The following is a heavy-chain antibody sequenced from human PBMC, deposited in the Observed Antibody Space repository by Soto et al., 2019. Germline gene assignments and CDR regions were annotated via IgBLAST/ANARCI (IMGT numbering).Heavy chain of an antibody. CDR1: GFTFSSYW. CDR2: INSDGSRT. Sequence: EVQLVESGGGIVQPGGSLRLSCAAYGFTFSSYWMHWVRQAPGKGLVWVSRINSDGSRTSYADSAKGRFTISRDNAKKTVYLQMNSLRAEDTAVYYCARGDGDYYDGNGYLGLHLGQGTLGTVSS. J-gene: IGHJ4*02. CDR3: ARGDGDYYDGNGYLGLH. D-gene: IGHD3-22*01. V-gene: IGHV3-74*01.